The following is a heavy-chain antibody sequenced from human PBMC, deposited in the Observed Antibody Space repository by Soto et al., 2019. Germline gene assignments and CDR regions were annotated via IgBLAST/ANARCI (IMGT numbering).Heavy chain of an antibody. J-gene: IGHJ4*02. CDR3: ATTQTGYSSRWRPLDY. CDR2: ISAYNGNT. D-gene: IGHD6-13*01. V-gene: IGHV1-18*01. Sequence: QVQLVQSGAEVKKPGASVKVSCKASGYTFTSYGISWVRQAPGQGPEWMGWISAYNGNTNYAQKLQGRVTMTTDTSASTAYMELRSLRSDDTAVYYCATTQTGYSSRWRPLDYWGQGTLVTVSS. CDR1: GYTFTSYG.